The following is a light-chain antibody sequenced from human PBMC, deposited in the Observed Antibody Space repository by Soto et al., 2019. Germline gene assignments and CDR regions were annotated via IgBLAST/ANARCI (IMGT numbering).Light chain of an antibody. Sequence: ESVLTQSPATLSVSPGERATLSCRASQSVGTNLAWYQQKPGQSPRLLIYGASSRATGVPVRFSGSGSGVAFTLTISGLQSEHFAVYHCQQYNQWPGTFGQGAKVDVK. CDR3: QQYNQWPGT. CDR2: GAS. CDR1: QSVGTN. V-gene: IGKV3-15*01. J-gene: IGKJ1*01.